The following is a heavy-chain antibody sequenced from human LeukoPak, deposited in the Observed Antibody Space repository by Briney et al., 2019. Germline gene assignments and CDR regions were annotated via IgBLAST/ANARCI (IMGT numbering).Heavy chain of an antibody. V-gene: IGHV3-33*01. D-gene: IGHD3-9*01. CDR3: ARSTSSEYDIYHFDY. CDR2: IWYDGNNK. CDR1: GFTFSSYG. J-gene: IGHJ4*02. Sequence: GRSLRLSCAASGFTFSSYGMHWVRQAPGKGLEWVAVIWYDGNNKYYADSVKGRFTISRDNSKNTLYLQINSLRAEDTAVYYCARSTSSEYDIYHFDYWGQGTLVTVSS.